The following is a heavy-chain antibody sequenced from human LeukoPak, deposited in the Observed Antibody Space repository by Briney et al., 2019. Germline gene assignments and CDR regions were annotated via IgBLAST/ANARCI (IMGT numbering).Heavy chain of an antibody. CDR2: ISSKAYDGTI. CDR1: GLTFCDYA. Sequence: GGALRLSCTASGLTFCDYAMSWVRQAPGKGLERVGFISSKAYDGTIEYAASVKGRFTISRDDSKSIAYLQMNSLKTEDTAVYYCTRGRIYLDSWGQGTRVSVSS. D-gene: IGHD5/OR15-5a*01. CDR3: TRGRIYLDS. V-gene: IGHV3-49*04. J-gene: IGHJ5*01.